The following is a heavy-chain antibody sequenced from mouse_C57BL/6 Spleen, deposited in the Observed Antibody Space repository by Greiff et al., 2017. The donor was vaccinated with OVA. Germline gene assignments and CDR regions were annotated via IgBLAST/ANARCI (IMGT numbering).Heavy chain of an antibody. V-gene: IGHV1-64*01. Sequence: QVQLQQPGAELVKPGASVTLSCKASGYTFTSYWMHWVKQRPGQGLEWIGMIHPNSGSTKYNEKFKSKATLTVDKSSSTAYMQLSSLTSEDSAVYYGARRGLDYGSSYEDWGQGTTLTVSS. D-gene: IGHD1-1*01. J-gene: IGHJ2*01. CDR2: IHPNSGST. CDR3: ARRGLDYGSSYED. CDR1: GYTFTSYW.